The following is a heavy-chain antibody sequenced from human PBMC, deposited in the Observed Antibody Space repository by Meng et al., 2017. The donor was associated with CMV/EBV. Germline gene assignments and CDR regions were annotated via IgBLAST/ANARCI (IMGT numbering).Heavy chain of an antibody. Sequence: SVKVSCKASGGTFSSYAISWVRQAPGQGLEWMGGIIPILGIANYAQKLQGRVTITADKSTSTAYMELSSLRSEDTAVYYCASTRVVVPAAIFSLRGRRGWFDPWGQGTLVTVSS. V-gene: IGHV1-69*10. CDR3: ASTRVVVPAAIFSLRGRRGWFDP. J-gene: IGHJ5*02. CDR1: GGTFSSYA. D-gene: IGHD2-2*01. CDR2: IIPILGIA.